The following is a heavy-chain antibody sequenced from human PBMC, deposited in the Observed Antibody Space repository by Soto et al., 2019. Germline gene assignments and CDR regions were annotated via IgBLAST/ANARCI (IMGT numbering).Heavy chain of an antibody. Sequence: EVQLLESGGGLVQPGGSLRLSCAASGFTFSSYAMSWVRQAPGKGLEWVSAISGSGGSTYYADSVKGRFTISRDNSKNKLYLQMNSLRAEDTAVYYCAKLRGYSYDIIDYWGQGTLVTVSS. CDR3: AKLRGYSYDIIDY. J-gene: IGHJ4*02. CDR1: GFTFSSYA. D-gene: IGHD5-18*01. V-gene: IGHV3-23*01. CDR2: ISGSGGST.